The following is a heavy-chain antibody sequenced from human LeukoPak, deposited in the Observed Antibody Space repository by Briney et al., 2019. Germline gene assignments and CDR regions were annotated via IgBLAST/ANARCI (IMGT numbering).Heavy chain of an antibody. D-gene: IGHD3-16*02. Sequence: SETLSLTCAVYGGSFSGYYWSWIRQPPGKGLEWIEEINHSGSTNYNPSLKSRVTISVDTSKNQFSLKLSSVTAADTAVYYCARGLTVYDYIWGSYRSRSWFDPWGQGTLVTVSS. CDR2: INHSGST. J-gene: IGHJ5*02. V-gene: IGHV4-34*01. CDR1: GGSFSGYY. CDR3: ARGLTVYDYIWGSYRSRSWFDP.